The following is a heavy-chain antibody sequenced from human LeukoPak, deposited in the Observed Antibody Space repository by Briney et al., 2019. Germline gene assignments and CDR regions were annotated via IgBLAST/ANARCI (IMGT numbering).Heavy chain of an antibody. D-gene: IGHD2-2*01. Sequence: GGSLRLSCAASGFTFSSSWMHWVRQAPGKGLVWVSRISSDGSSTSYADSVKGRLTISRDNAKNTLYLQMNSLRAEDTAVYYCAREQSTSFGYWGQGTLVTVSS. V-gene: IGHV3-74*01. CDR1: GFTFSSSW. CDR2: ISSDGSST. J-gene: IGHJ4*02. CDR3: AREQSTSFGY.